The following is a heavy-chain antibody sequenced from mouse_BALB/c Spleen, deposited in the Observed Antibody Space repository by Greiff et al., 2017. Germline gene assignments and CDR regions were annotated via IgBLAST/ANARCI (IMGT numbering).Heavy chain of an antibody. CDR3: TTTTMITTRFAY. Sequence: EVQLVESGTVLARPGASVKMSCKASGYTFTSYWMHWVKQRPGQGLEWIGAIYPGNSDTSYNQKFKGKAKLTAVTSTSTAYMELSSLTNEDSAVYYCTTTTMITTRFAYWGQGTLVTVSA. CDR1: GYTFTSYW. V-gene: IGHV1-5*01. D-gene: IGHD2-4*01. CDR2: IYPGNSDT. J-gene: IGHJ3*01.